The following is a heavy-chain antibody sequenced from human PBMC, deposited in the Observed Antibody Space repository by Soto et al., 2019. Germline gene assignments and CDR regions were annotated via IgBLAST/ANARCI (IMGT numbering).Heavy chain of an antibody. J-gene: IGHJ4*02. Sequence: SETLSLTCTVSGGSISSSSYYWGWIRQPPGKGLEWIGSIYYSGSTYYNPSLKSRVTISVDTSKNQFSLKLSSVTAADTAVYYCARQDATIFGVVRKPYFDYWGQGTLVTVSS. V-gene: IGHV4-39*01. CDR1: GGSISSSSYY. CDR2: IYYSGST. D-gene: IGHD3-3*01. CDR3: ARQDATIFGVVRKPYFDY.